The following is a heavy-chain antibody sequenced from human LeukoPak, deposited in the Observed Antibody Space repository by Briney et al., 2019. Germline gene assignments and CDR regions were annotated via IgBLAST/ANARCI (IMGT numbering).Heavy chain of an antibody. CDR1: GYTFTSYY. CDR2: INPSGGST. Sequence: GASVTVSCKASGYTFTSYYMHWVRQAPGQGLEWMGIINPSGGSTSYAQKFQGRVTMTRDTSTSTAYMELSSLRSEDTAVYYCARDRDSSGYYYKLGAFDIWGQGTMVTVSS. J-gene: IGHJ3*02. V-gene: IGHV1-46*01. CDR3: ARDRDSSGYYYKLGAFDI. D-gene: IGHD3-22*01.